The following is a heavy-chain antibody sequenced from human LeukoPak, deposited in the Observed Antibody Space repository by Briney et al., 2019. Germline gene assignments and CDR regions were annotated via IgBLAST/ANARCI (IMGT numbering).Heavy chain of an antibody. J-gene: IGHJ4*02. CDR1: GYTFTSYD. CDR3: ARGPYYDILTGYLFDY. D-gene: IGHD3-9*01. CDR2: MNPNSGNT. V-gene: IGHV1-8*02. Sequence: ASVKVSCKASGYTFTSYDINWVRQATGQGLEWMGWMNPNSGNTGYAQKFQGRVTMTRNTSISTAYMELSSLRSEDTAVYYCARGPYYDILTGYLFDYWAKGTLVTVSS.